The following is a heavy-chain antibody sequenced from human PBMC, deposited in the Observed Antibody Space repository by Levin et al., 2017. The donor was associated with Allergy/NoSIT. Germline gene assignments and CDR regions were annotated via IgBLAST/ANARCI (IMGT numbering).Heavy chain of an antibody. V-gene: IGHV4-39*01. CDR2: VYYSGST. J-gene: IGHJ4*02. Sequence: KSSETLSLTCTVSGGSIYSSSYYWGWIRQPPGKGLEWIGSVYYSGSTYYNPSLKNRVTVSVDTSKNQFSLKVSSVTAADTAVYYCARLSIAVAGSYQFDYWGQGTLVTVSS. CDR1: GGSIYSSSYY. D-gene: IGHD6-19*01. CDR3: ARLSIAVAGSYQFDY.